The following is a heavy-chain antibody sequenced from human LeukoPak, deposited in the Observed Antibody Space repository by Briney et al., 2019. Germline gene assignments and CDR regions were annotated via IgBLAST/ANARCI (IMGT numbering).Heavy chain of an antibody. CDR1: GFTFSSYA. CDR3: ARASIPRGYSGYDYPNFFDY. J-gene: IGHJ4*02. Sequence: PGGSLRLSCAASGFTFSSYAMHWVRQAPGKGLEWVAVISYDGSNKYYADSVKGRFTISRDNSKNTLYLQMNSLRAEDTAVYYCARASIPRGYSGYDYPNFFDYWGQGTLVTVSS. CDR2: ISYDGSNK. D-gene: IGHD5-12*01. V-gene: IGHV3-30*04.